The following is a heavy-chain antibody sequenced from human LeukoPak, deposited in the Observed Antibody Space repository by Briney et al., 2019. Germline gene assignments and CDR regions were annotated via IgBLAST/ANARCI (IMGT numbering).Heavy chain of an antibody. CDR3: ARGAGAAVYD. Sequence: PGGSLRLSCAASGFTVSSNYMSWVRQAPGKGLEWVSVVHSGGSTYYADSVKGRFTISRDNSKNTLYLQMDSLRAEDTAVYYCARGAGAAVYDWGQGTLVTVSS. J-gene: IGHJ4*02. V-gene: IGHV3-53*01. D-gene: IGHD6-13*01. CDR1: GFTVSSNY. CDR2: VHSGGST.